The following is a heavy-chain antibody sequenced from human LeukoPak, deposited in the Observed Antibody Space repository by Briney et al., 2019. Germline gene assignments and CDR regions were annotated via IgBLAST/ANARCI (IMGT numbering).Heavy chain of an antibody. J-gene: IGHJ4*02. CDR1: GGSFSGYY. CDR3: ASLSYYDILTGYPGHFDY. D-gene: IGHD3-9*01. V-gene: IGHV4-34*01. CDR2: INHIGST. Sequence: KPSETLSLTCAVYGGSFSGYYWSWIRQPPGKVLEWIGEINHIGSTNYNPSLKSRVTISVDTCKNHSSLKPSCVTAADTAVYYCASLSYYDILTGYPGHFDYWGQGTLVTVSS.